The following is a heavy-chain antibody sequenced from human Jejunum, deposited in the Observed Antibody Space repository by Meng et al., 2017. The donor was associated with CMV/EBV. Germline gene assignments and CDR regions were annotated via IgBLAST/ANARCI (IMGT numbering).Heavy chain of an antibody. CDR3: AKEGVLYGMDV. CDR1: GYLFTDCY. D-gene: IGHD4/OR15-4a*01. J-gene: IGHJ6*02. CDR2: INPSGYNT. V-gene: IGHV1-46*01. Sequence: CQASGYLFTDCYIRWVRQAPGQGLEWMALINPSGYNTNYTQKFQGRITVTRDTSTRTVYMELNNLTFEDTAVYYCAKEGVLYGMDVWGQGTTVTVSS.